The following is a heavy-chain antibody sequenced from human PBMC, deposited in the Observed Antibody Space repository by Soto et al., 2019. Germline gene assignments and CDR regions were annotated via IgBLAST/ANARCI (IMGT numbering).Heavy chain of an antibody. CDR3: ARGGGYCSGGSCFDYYYGMDV. CDR1: GGTFSSYA. J-gene: IGHJ6*02. CDR2: IIPIFGTA. V-gene: IGHV1-69*12. Sequence: QVPLVQSGAEVKKPGSSVKVSCKASGGTFSSYAISWVRQAPGQGLEWMGGIIPIFGTANYAQKFQGRVTITADESTSTAYMELSSLRSEDTAVYYCARGGGYCSGGSCFDYYYGMDVWGQGTTVTVSS. D-gene: IGHD2-15*01.